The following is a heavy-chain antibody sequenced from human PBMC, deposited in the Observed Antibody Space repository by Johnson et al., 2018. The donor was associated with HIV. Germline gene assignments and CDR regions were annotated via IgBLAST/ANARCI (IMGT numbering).Heavy chain of an antibody. J-gene: IGHJ3*02. CDR3: ASEWGNAFDI. V-gene: IGHV3-23*04. CDR2: ISGSGGST. Sequence: VQLVESGGGLVQPGGSLRLSCAASGFTFSNYAMTWVRQAPGKGLEWVSGISGSGGSTYYADSVKGRFTISRDSSKNTLYLQMNSLRAEDTAVYYCASEWGNAFDIWGQGTMVTVSS. D-gene: IGHD3-16*01. CDR1: GFTFSNYA.